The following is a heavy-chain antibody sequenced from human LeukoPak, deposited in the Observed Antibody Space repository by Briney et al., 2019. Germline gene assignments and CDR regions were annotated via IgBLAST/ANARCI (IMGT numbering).Heavy chain of an antibody. V-gene: IGHV4-4*07. Sequence: KPSETLSLTCTVSGGSISSYYWSWIRQPAGKGLEWIGRIYTSGSTNYNPSLKSRVTMSVDTSKNQFSLKLSSVTAADTAVYYCARRGVAAAGTRYNWFDPWGQGTLVTVSS. CDR3: ARRGVAAAGTRYNWFDP. CDR1: GGSISSYY. D-gene: IGHD6-13*01. CDR2: IYTSGST. J-gene: IGHJ5*02.